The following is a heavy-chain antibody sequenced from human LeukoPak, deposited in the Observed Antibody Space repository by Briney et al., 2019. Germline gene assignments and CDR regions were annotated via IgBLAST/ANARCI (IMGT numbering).Heavy chain of an antibody. V-gene: IGHV3-15*01. J-gene: IGHJ4*02. CDR1: GFTFSNAW. CDR2: IKSKTDGGTT. Sequence: GGSLRLSCAASGFTFSNAWMSWVRQAPGKGLEWVGRIKSKTDGGTTDYAAPVKGRFTISRDDSKNTLYLQMNSLKTEDTAVYYCTTSLPLRYFDWLLYVSDYWGQGTLVTVSS. CDR3: TTSLPLRYFDWLLYVSDY. D-gene: IGHD3-9*01.